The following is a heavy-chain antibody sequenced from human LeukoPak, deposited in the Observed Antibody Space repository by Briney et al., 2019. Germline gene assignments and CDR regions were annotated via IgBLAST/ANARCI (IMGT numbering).Heavy chain of an antibody. V-gene: IGHV3-74*03. CDR2: ISPDGSTT. CDR3: ARKREGGVTDY. CDR1: GFTFSRYR. J-gene: IGHJ4*02. D-gene: IGHD4-23*01. Sequence: GGSLRLSCAASGFTFSRYRMNWVRQAPGKGLMWVSRISPDGSTTLYADSVKGRFTISRDNAKNTLYLQMNSLRAEDTAVYYCARKREGGVTDYWGQGTLVTVSS.